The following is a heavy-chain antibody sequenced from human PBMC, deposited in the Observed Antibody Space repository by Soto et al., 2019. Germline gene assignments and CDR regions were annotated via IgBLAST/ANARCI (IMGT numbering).Heavy chain of an antibody. Sequence: QVHLVESGGGVVQPGTSLRLSCAASGFSFSDYGMHWVRQAPGKGLEWLTIIWFDASHEYYADSVKGRFTISRDNSNNTLYLQLNSLKADDTAVYFCARDQGRATADGTLGSGLDVWGQGTAVTVSS. D-gene: IGHD6-13*01. V-gene: IGHV3-33*01. CDR3: ARDQGRATADGTLGSGLDV. CDR1: GFSFSDYG. CDR2: IWFDASHE. J-gene: IGHJ6*02.